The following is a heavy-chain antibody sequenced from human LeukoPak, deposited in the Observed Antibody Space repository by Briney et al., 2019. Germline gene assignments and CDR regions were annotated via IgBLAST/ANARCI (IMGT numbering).Heavy chain of an antibody. V-gene: IGHV3-66*01. CDR2: IYSGGST. Sequence: PGGSLRLSCAASGXTVSSNYMSWVRQAPGKGLEWASLIYSGGSTYYADSAKDRFFISRDNSKNTLYLQMNSLRAEDTAVYYCARARGSGWYYFDYWGQGTLVTVSS. CDR1: GXTVSSNY. CDR3: ARARGSGWYYFDY. J-gene: IGHJ4*02. D-gene: IGHD6-19*01.